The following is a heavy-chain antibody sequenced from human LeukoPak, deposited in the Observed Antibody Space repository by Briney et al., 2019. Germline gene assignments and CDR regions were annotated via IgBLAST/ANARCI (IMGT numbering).Heavy chain of an antibody. J-gene: IGHJ4*02. D-gene: IGHD6-6*01. V-gene: IGHV1-2*02. CDR2: INPNSGGT. Sequence: ASVKVSCKASGYTFTGYYMHWVRQAPGQGLEWMGWINPNSGGTNYAQKFQGRVTMTRDTSISTAYMELSRLRSDDTAVYYCARGQQLVPYSFDYWGQGTLVTVSS. CDR3: ARGQQLVPYSFDY. CDR1: GYTFTGYY.